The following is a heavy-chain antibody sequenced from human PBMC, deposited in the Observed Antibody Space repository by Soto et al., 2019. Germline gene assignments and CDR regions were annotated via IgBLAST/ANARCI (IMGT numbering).Heavy chain of an antibody. J-gene: IGHJ5*02. CDR3: ARSALGGVIVRYNWFDP. CDR2: INPSGGST. Sequence: GASVTVSCKASVYTFTSYGISWVRQAPRQGLEWMGIINPSGGSTSYAQKFQGRVTISVDTSKNQFSLKLSSVTAADTAVYYCARSALGGVIVRYNWFDPWGQGTLVTVSS. V-gene: IGHV1-46*01. CDR1: VYTFTSYG. D-gene: IGHD3-16*02.